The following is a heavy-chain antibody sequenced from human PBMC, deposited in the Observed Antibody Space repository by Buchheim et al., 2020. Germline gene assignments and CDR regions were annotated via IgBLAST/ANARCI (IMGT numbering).Heavy chain of an antibody. CDR1: GGSISSGDYY. Sequence: QVQLQESGPGLVKPSQTLSLTCTVSGGSISSGDYYWSWIRQPPGKGLEWIGYIYYSGSTYYNPSLKSRVTISVDKSKKQLSLKLSSVTAADTAVYYCARKDYGGPGGYYGMDVWGQGTT. J-gene: IGHJ6*02. D-gene: IGHD4-23*01. CDR2: IYYSGST. CDR3: ARKDYGGPGGYYGMDV. V-gene: IGHV4-30-4*01.